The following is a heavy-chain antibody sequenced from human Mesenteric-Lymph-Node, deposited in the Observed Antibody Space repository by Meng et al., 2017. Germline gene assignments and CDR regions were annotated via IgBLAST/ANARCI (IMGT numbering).Heavy chain of an antibody. V-gene: IGHV3-30*03. CDR3: AGGYSYGDY. J-gene: IGHJ4*02. CDR1: GFAFSSYG. Sequence: QGQLVESGGGVVQPGRSLRLSCAASGFAFSSYGMHWVRQAPGKGQEWVALISHDGSNKYYADSVKGRFTVSRDNSKNTLYLQMNSQTTEDTAVYYCAGGYSYGDYWGQGTLVTVSS. CDR2: ISHDGSNK. D-gene: IGHD5-18*01.